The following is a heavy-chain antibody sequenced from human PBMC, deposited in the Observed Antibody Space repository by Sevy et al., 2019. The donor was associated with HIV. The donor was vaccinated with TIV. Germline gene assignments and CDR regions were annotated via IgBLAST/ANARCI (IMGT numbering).Heavy chain of an antibody. J-gene: IGHJ2*01. CDR2: SRNKAKSYTT. D-gene: IGHD2-8*01. Sequence: GGSLRLSCAASGFIFSDFYMDWVRQAPGKGLEWVGRSRNKAKSYTTEYAASVKDKFIISRDDSKNSLFLQMSSLTSEDTAVYYCARVCTACKFAGFDLWGRGNLVTVSS. V-gene: IGHV3-72*01. CDR3: ARVCTACKFAGFDL. CDR1: GFIFSDFY.